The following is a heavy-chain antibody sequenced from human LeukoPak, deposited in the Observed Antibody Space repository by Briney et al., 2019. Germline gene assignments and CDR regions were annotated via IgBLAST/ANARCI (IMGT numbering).Heavy chain of an antibody. Sequence: ASVKVSCKASGYTFTSYYMHWVRQAPGQGLEWMGIINPSGGSTSYAQKFQGRVTMTRDTSTSTVYMELSSLRSEDTAVYYCARGPYDSSGQRRAFDIWGQGTMVTVSS. CDR3: ARGPYDSSGQRRAFDI. V-gene: IGHV1-46*01. CDR1: GYTFTSYY. J-gene: IGHJ3*02. CDR2: INPSGGST. D-gene: IGHD3-22*01.